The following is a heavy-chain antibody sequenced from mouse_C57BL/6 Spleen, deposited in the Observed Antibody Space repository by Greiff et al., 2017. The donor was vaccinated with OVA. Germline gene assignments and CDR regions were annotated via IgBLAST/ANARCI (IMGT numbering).Heavy chain of an antibody. CDR2: IRLKSDNYAT. CDR3: TGGDGSSYFDY. Sequence: EVKVVESGGGLVQPGGSMKLSCVASGFTFSNYWMNWVRQSPEKGLEWVAQIRLKSDNYATHYAESVKGRFTISRDDSKSSVYLQMNNLRAEDTGIYYCTGGDGSSYFDYWGQGTTLTVSS. J-gene: IGHJ2*01. V-gene: IGHV6-3*01. CDR1: GFTFSNYW. D-gene: IGHD1-1*01.